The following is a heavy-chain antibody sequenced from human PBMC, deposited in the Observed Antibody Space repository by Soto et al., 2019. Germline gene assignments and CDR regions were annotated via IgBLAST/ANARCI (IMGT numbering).Heavy chain of an antibody. V-gene: IGHV3-23*01. CDR2: ISGRGVDT. Sequence: GSLRLSCAASGFSFSSLAMSWVRQAPGKGLEWVSSISGRGVDTLYADSVKGRFTISRDNSRNTLYLQVNSLRAEDTAVYCAKDQTDVTLFDYWGQGTLVTVSS. CDR3: AKDQTDVTLFDY. J-gene: IGHJ4*02. CDR1: GFSFSSLA. D-gene: IGHD2-21*02.